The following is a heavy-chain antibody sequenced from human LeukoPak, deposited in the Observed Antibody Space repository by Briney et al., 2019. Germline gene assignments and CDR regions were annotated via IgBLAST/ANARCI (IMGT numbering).Heavy chain of an antibody. CDR2: ISSSSSYI. V-gene: IGHV3-21*01. CDR3: ARDLDYYDSSGYLDY. CDR1: GFTFSSYS. J-gene: IGHJ4*02. Sequence: GGSLRLSCAASGFTFSSYSMNWVRQAPGKGLEWVSSISSSSSYIYYADSVKGRLTISRDNAKNSLYLQMNSLRAEDTAVYYCARDLDYYDSSGYLDYWGQGTLVTVSS. D-gene: IGHD3-22*01.